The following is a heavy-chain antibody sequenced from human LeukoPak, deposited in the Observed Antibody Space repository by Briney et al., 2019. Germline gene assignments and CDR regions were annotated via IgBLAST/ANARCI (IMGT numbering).Heavy chain of an antibody. CDR3: AKRHSGGVLWFDP. J-gene: IGHJ5*02. CDR1: GFTVSSNY. Sequence: GGSLRLSCAASGFTVSSNYMSWVRQAPGKGLEWVSDINGSGGSTYYADSVKGRFTISRDNSRNTLYLQMNSLRAEDTAVYYCAKRHSGGVLWFDPWGQGTPVTASS. V-gene: IGHV3-23*01. D-gene: IGHD1-26*01. CDR2: INGSGGST.